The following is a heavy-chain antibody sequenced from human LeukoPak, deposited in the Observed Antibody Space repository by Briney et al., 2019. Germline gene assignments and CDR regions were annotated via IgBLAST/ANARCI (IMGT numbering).Heavy chain of an antibody. CDR2: ISSSSSYI. CDR1: GFTFSSYS. CDR3: ARGGLGYCSSTSCDPHDY. Sequence: GGSLRLSCAASGFTFSSYSMNWVRQAPGKGLEWVSSISSSSSYIYYADSVKGRFTISRDNAKNSLYLQMNSLRAEDTAVYYCARGGLGYCSSTSCDPHDYWGQETLVTVSS. J-gene: IGHJ4*02. D-gene: IGHD2-2*01. V-gene: IGHV3-21*01.